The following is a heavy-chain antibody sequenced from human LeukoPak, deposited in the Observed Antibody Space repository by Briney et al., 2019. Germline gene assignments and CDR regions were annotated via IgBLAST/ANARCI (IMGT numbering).Heavy chain of an antibody. CDR1: RFTFSNYW. CDR3: ARYRRGLGYMDV. J-gene: IGHJ6*03. CDR2: MKQDGSEI. V-gene: IGHV3-7*03. Sequence: GGSLRLSCAASRFTFSNYWMSWVRQAPGKGLEWVANMKQDGSEINYVDSVKGRFTISRDNAKNSLYLQMNSLRAEDTALYYCARYRRGLGYMDVWGKGTTVTVSS. D-gene: IGHD3-10*01.